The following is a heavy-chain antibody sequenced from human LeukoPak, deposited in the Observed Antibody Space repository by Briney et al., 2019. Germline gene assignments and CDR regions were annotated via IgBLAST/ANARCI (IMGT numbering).Heavy chain of an antibody. CDR2: INDDGRNI. D-gene: IGHD5-12*01. CDR1: GFTFSSDW. CDR3: ARVPGYSGYFYGMDV. V-gene: IGHV3-74*01. J-gene: IGHJ6*02. Sequence: GGSLRLSCAASGFTFSSDWMHWVRQAPGKGLVWVSRINDDGRNIGYADSVEGRFTISRDNAKNTLYLQMNSLRAEDTAVYYCARVPGYSGYFYGMDVWGQGTTVTVSS.